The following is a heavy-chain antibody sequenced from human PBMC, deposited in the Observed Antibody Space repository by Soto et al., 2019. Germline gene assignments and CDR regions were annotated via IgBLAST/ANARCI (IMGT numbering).Heavy chain of an antibody. Sequence: QVQLVQSGAEVKKPGASVKVSCKVSGYTLTELSMHWVRQAPGKGLEWMGGFDPEDGETIYAQKFQGRVTMTEDTSTDTAYMELSSLRSEDTAVYYCATQGRRDYYDSSGYYPWAFDIWGQGTMVTVSS. CDR2: FDPEDGET. V-gene: IGHV1-24*01. CDR3: ATQGRRDYYDSSGYYPWAFDI. D-gene: IGHD3-22*01. CDR1: GYTLTELS. J-gene: IGHJ3*02.